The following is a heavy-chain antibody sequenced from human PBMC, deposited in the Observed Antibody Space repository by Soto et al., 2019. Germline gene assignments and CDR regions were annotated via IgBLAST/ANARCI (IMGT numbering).Heavy chain of an antibody. V-gene: IGHV4-39*01. CDR2: IYYSGST. CDR1: GGSISSSSYY. D-gene: IGHD6-13*01. J-gene: IGHJ6*03. Sequence: PSETLSLTCTVSGGSISSSSYYWGWIRQPPGKGLEWIGSIYYSGSTYYNPSLKSRVTISVGTSKNQFSLKLSSVTAADTAVYYCARHSDGEFLSPKQLYNYYYMDVWGKGTTVTVSS. CDR3: ARHSDGEFLSPKQLYNYYYMDV.